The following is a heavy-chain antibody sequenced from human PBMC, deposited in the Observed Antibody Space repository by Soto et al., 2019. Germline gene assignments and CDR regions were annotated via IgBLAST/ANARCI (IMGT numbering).Heavy chain of an antibody. CDR1: GGSISSSSYY. D-gene: IGHD3-16*01. CDR3: ARGDYLLPDY. V-gene: IGHV4-39*07. CDR2: IYYSGST. Sequence: SETLSLTCTVSGGSISSSSYYWGWIRQPPGKGLEWIGSIYYSGSTYYNPSLKSRVTISVDRSKNQFSLKLSSVTAADTAVYYCARGDYLLPDYWGQGTLVTVSS. J-gene: IGHJ4*02.